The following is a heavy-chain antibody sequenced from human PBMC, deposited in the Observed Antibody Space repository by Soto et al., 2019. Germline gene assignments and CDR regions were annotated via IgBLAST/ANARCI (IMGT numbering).Heavy chain of an antibody. Sequence: PSETLSLTCTVSGGSVSTTSSYWSWIRQPPGKGLEWIGYIHYSGSTNYNPSLRSRVTMSVDTSKNQFSLKLSSVTAADTAVYYCAASAPPATNYYYAMDVWGQGTTVTVSS. J-gene: IGHJ6*02. V-gene: IGHV4-61*01. D-gene: IGHD5-12*01. CDR1: GGSVSTTSSY. CDR2: IHYSGST. CDR3: AASAPPATNYYYAMDV.